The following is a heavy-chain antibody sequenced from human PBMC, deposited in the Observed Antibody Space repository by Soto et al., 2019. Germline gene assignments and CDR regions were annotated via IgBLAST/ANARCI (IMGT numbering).Heavy chain of an antibody. V-gene: IGHV4-59*01. CDR3: ARGSTTYYYDSSGYYSSPIYYFDY. CDR1: GGSISSYY. CDR2: IYYSGST. Sequence: LSLTCTVSGGSISSYYWSWIRQPPGKGLEWIGYIYYSGSTNYNPSLKSRVTISVDTSKNQFSLKLSSVTAADTAVYYCARGSTTYYYDSSGYYSSPIYYFDYWGQGTLVTVSS. D-gene: IGHD3-22*01. J-gene: IGHJ4*02.